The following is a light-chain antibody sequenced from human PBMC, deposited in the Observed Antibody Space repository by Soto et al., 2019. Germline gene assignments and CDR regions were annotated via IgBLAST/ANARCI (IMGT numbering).Light chain of an antibody. J-gene: IGLJ1*01. CDR1: SSAVGGYNY. V-gene: IGLV2-8*01. CDR2: EVN. CDR3: SSYAGSSNV. Sequence: QSVLTQPPSASVSPGQSVAISCTGTSSAVGGYNYVSWYQQHPGKAPKLMIYEVNKRPSGVPDRFSGSKSGNTASLTVSGLQAEDEADYYCSSYAGSSNVFGTGTKVTVL.